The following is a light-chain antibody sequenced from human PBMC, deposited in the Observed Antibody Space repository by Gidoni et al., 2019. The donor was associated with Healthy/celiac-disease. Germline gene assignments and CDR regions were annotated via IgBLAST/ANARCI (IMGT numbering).Light chain of an antibody. Sequence: EIVFTQSPATLSLSPGERATPSCRASQSVSSYLAWYQRKPGQALRLLIHDASNRATGIPARFSGGGSGTDFTLTISSLEPEDFAVYYCQQRSNWPTFGQGTRLEIK. CDR1: QSVSSY. J-gene: IGKJ2*01. V-gene: IGKV3-11*01. CDR2: DAS. CDR3: QQRSNWPT.